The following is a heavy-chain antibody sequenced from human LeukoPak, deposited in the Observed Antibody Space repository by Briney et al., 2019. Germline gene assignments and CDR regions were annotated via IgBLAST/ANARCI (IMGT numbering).Heavy chain of an antibody. V-gene: IGHV1-18*01. D-gene: IGHD2-8*01. Sequence: ASVKVSCKASGYTFTKYGISWVRQAPGQGLEWMGWISTYKGNTNYAQRLQGGVTMTTDTSTSTAYMELRNLRSDDTAVYYCARDVSHAFDIWGQGTMVTVSS. CDR2: ISTYKGNT. CDR1: GYTFTKYG. J-gene: IGHJ3*02. CDR3: ARDVSHAFDI.